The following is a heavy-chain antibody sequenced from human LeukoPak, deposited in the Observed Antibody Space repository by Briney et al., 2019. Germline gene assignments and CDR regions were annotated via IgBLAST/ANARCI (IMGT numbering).Heavy chain of an antibody. D-gene: IGHD5-24*01. V-gene: IGHV4-4*02. CDR3: ARAAGDGYPLDY. Sequence: PSETLSLTCAVSGGSISSSNWWSWVRQPPGKGLEWIGEIYHSGSTNYNPSLKSRVTISVYKSKNQFSLKLSSVTAADTAVYYCARAAGDGYPLDYWGQGTLVTVSS. CDR1: GGSISSSNW. J-gene: IGHJ4*02. CDR2: IYHSGST.